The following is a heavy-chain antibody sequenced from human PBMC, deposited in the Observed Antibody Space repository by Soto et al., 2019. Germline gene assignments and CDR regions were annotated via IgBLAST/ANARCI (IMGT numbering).Heavy chain of an antibody. V-gene: IGHV3-23*01. D-gene: IGHD3-10*01. CDR3: AKFKAGTYSKYYFDY. CDR1: GFTFSGYA. CDR2: ITNDGVGT. Sequence: EVQLLESGGGLVQPGGSLRLSCAASGFTFSGYAMSWVRQAPGKGLEWVSNITNDGVGTHYADSVKGRFTISRDDSKNNLYLQMNSLRAEDTALYYCAKFKAGTYSKYYFDYWGQGTLVTVSS. J-gene: IGHJ4*02.